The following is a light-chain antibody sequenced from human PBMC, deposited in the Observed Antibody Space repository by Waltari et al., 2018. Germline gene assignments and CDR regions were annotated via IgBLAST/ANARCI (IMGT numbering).Light chain of an antibody. Sequence: EIVFTQSPGILSFSLGALATLSCRTSQSVTRALAWYQQKPGQAPRLLIYGASNRATGIPDRFSGSGSGTDFSLTISSLEPEDFAVYYCQHYLRLPVTFGQGTKVEVK. CDR3: QHYLRLPVT. CDR1: QSVTRA. J-gene: IGKJ1*01. CDR2: GAS. V-gene: IGKV3-20*01.